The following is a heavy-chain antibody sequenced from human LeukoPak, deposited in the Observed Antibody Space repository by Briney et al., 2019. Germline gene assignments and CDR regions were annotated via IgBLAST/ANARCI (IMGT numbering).Heavy chain of an antibody. J-gene: IGHJ5*02. CDR2: ISSSNSYI. CDR1: GFTFSSYS. Sequence: GGSLRLSCAASGFTFSSYSMNWVRQAPRKGLEWVSYISSSNSYISYADSVKGRFTISRDNAKNSLYLQMNSLRAEDTAVYYCARDVYSSGWYWFDPWGQGTPVTVSS. D-gene: IGHD6-19*01. CDR3: ARDVYSSGWYWFDP. V-gene: IGHV3-21*01.